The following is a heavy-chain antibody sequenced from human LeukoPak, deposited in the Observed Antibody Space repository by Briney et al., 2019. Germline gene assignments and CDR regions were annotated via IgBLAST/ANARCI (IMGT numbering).Heavy chain of an antibody. D-gene: IGHD5-12*01. J-gene: IGHJ3*02. CDR1: GFTFSSYS. CDR2: ISSSSRYI. V-gene: IGHV3-21*01. CDR3: ARVKEASAFDI. Sequence: PGGSLRLSCAASGFTFSSYSMNWVRQAPGKGLEWVSSISSSSRYIYYADSVKGRFTLSRDNAKNSLFLQMNNLRAEDTAVYYCARVKEASAFDIWGQGTMVTVSS.